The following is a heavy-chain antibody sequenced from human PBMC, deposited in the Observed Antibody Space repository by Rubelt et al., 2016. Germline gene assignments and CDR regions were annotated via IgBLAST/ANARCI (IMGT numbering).Heavy chain of an antibody. D-gene: IGHD3-10*01. J-gene: IGHJ4*02. CDR3: ARCPNYYGSGSYCPFDY. CDR2: INHSGST. CDR1: GGSISSSSYY. V-gene: IGHV4-39*07. Sequence: QLQLQESGPGLVKPSETLSLTCTVSGGSISSSSYYWGWIRQPPGKGLEWIGEINHSGSTYYNPSLKSRVTISVDTSKNQFSLKLSSVTAADTAVYYCARCPNYYGSGSYCPFDYWGQGTLVTVSS.